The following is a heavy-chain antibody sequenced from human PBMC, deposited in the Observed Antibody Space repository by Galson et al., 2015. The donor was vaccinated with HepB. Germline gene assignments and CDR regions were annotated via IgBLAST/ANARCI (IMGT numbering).Heavy chain of an antibody. D-gene: IGHD3-10*01. CDR2: IYYSGST. Sequence: ETLSLTCTVSGGSVSSGSYYWSWIRQPPGKGLEWIGYIYYSGSTNYNPSLKSRVTISVDTSKNQFSLKLSSVTAADTAVYYCARDGVVGTMVRGVRLPGDYYYYYGM. J-gene: IGHJ6*01. V-gene: IGHV4-61*01. CDR1: GGSVSSGSYY. CDR3: ARDGVVGTMVRGVRLPGDYYYYYGM.